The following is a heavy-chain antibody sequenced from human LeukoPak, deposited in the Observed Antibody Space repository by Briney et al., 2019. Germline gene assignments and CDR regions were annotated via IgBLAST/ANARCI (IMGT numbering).Heavy chain of an antibody. CDR3: ATATGALSYYSESSGYFLDY. D-gene: IGHD3-22*01. V-gene: IGHV1-2*02. CDR1: GYTFTGYY. J-gene: IGHJ4*02. Sequence: ASVKVSCKASGYTFTGYYMHWVRQAPGQGLEWMGWINPNSGGTNYAQKFQGRVTMTRDTSISTAYMELSRLRSDDTAVYYCATATGALSYYSESSGYFLDYWGQGTLVTVSS. CDR2: INPNSGGT.